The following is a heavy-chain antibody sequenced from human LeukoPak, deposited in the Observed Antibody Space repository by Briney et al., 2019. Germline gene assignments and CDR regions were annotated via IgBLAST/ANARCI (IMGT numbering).Heavy chain of an antibody. Sequence: GASVKVSCKASGYTFTSYAMHWVRRAPGQRLEWMGWINAGNGNTKYSQKFQGRVTITRDTSASTAYMELSSLRSEDTAVYYCARDYYGSGSWDYYYGMDVWGQGTTVTVSS. CDR3: ARDYYGSGSWDYYYGMDV. D-gene: IGHD3-10*01. V-gene: IGHV1-3*01. CDR1: GYTFTSYA. CDR2: INAGNGNT. J-gene: IGHJ6*02.